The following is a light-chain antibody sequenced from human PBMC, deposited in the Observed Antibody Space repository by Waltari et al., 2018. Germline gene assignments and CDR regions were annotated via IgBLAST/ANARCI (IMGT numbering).Light chain of an antibody. CDR3: MQAINLYT. CDR2: DVS. V-gene: IGKV2-29*02. J-gene: IGKJ2*01. CDR1: QDLMYDDGKTY. Sequence: DVVMTQTPLSLSVTPGQPASFSCKSSQDLMYDDGKTYLFWYLQKPGQSPQPLMYDVSSRFSGVPERFSGSGSGTDFTFTISRVEPEDVGVYYCMQAINLYTFGQGTKLEI.